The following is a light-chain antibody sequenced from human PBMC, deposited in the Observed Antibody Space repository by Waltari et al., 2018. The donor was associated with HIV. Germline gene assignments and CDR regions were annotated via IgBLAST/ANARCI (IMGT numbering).Light chain of an antibody. CDR1: TSNIGSNS. CDR3: VVWDDTLRGVI. CDR2: RNN. Sequence: SVLTQPPSASGTPGQRVTISCSRSTSNIGSNSVFWYQHLPGTAPKLLIHRNNPRPSGVPDRFSGSTSGTSASRAISGLRSEDEAEYYCVVWDDTLRGVIFGGGTKVAVL. V-gene: IGLV1-47*01. J-gene: IGLJ2*01.